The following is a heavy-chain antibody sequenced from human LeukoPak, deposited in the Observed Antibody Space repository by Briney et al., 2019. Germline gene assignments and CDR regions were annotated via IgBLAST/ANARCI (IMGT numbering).Heavy chain of an antibody. Sequence: SGPTLVKPRQTPTLTCTFYGLSRSTRALGVGWIRQPPVNALGSLALIYWDDDKRYSPSLKSRLTNTKDTSKEQVALTMTNMDPVDTATYYCAHISTRVVDSSVFDYWGQGTLVTVSS. D-gene: IGHD2-15*01. J-gene: IGHJ4*02. CDR2: IYWDDDK. V-gene: IGHV2-5*02. CDR1: GLSRSTRALG. CDR3: AHISTRVVDSSVFDY.